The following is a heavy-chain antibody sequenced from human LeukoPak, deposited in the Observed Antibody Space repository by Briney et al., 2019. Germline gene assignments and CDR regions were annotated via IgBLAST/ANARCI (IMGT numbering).Heavy chain of an antibody. CDR2: ISSSGATI. Sequence: GGSLRLSCVASGFSFSTYSMNWVRQAPGKGLECISYISSSGATIYYTDSVKGRFTISRDNAKNSLYLQMNSLRAEDTAVYFCARALGGTAPWDAFDIWGQGTMVTVSS. CDR1: GFSFSTYS. CDR3: ARALGGTAPWDAFDI. J-gene: IGHJ3*02. D-gene: IGHD1-7*01. V-gene: IGHV3-48*01.